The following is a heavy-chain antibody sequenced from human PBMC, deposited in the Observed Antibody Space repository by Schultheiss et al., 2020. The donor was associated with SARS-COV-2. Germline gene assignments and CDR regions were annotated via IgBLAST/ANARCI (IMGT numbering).Heavy chain of an antibody. CDR2: IGGVNGHT. CDR3: AKDGVASNGVYDWFDP. V-gene: IGHV3-23*01. D-gene: IGHD5/OR15-5a*01. Sequence: GESLKISCAASGFIFAKYAMNWVRQAPGKGPEWISHIGGVNGHTDYAESVKGRFTTSRDNSNNMLYLEMNGLRAEDTALYYCAKDGVASNGVYDWFDPWGQGTLVTVSS. CDR1: GFIFAKYA. J-gene: IGHJ5*02.